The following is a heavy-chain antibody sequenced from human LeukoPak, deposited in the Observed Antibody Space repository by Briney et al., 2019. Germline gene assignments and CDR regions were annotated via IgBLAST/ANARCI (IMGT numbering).Heavy chain of an antibody. CDR3: ARVRIPFQGGPCFDY. D-gene: IGHD3-10*01. V-gene: IGHV1-8*01. J-gene: IGHJ4*02. CDR1: GYTFTSYD. Sequence: GASVKVSCKASGYTFTSYDINWVRQATGQGLEWMGWMNPNSGNTGYAQKFQGRVTMTRNTSISTAYMELSSLRSEDTAVYYCARVRIPFQGGPCFDYWGRGTLVTVSS. CDR2: MNPNSGNT.